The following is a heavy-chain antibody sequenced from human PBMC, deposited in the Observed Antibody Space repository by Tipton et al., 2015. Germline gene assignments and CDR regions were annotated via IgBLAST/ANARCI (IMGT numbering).Heavy chain of an antibody. V-gene: IGHV1-18*01. J-gene: IGHJ6*02. CDR2: ISGYNGNT. D-gene: IGHD2-15*01. CDR1: AYIFTSYG. Sequence: QLVQSGAEVKKPGASVKVSCKASAYIFTSYGISWVRQALGQGLEWMGWISGYNGNTNYAQKFQGRVTMTTDTSTNTAYMELRSLRSDDTAVYYCARRGYSDYYYYGMDVWGQGTTVTVSS. CDR3: ARRGYSDYYYYGMDV.